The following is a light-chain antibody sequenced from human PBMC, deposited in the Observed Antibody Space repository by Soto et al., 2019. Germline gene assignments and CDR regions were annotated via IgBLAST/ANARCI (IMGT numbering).Light chain of an antibody. CDR1: SGFVGSFSL. V-gene: IGLV2-23*01. J-gene: IGLJ1*01. Sequence: QSVLAQPASVSGSPGQSITISCTGTSGFVGSFSLFSWYQQHPGKSPKVMISEGHSRPAGLADRFSGSTSVNSASLTISGLQADDETDYSCGLYIGAXTYVFGTGTKVXV. CDR3: GLYIGAXTYV. CDR2: EGH.